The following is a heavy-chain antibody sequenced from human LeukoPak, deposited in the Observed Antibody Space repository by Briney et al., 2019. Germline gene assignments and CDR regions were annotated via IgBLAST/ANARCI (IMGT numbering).Heavy chain of an antibody. Sequence: GGSLRLSCAASGFTFSDYWMHWVRKAPGKGLVWVSRIKSDGSSTTYADSVKGRFTISRDNAKNTLYLQMNSLRAEDTALYYCARDVSTVVVPVAIDYWGQGTLVTVSS. CDR1: GFTFSDYW. CDR2: IKSDGSST. D-gene: IGHD2-2*01. J-gene: IGHJ4*02. CDR3: ARDVSTVVVPVAIDY. V-gene: IGHV3-74*03.